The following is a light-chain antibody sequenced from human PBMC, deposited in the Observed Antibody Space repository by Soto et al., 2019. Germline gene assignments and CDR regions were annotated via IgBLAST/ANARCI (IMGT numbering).Light chain of an antibody. CDR2: EVN. Sequence: QSALTQPPSASGSPGQSVTISCTGTSSDVGGYNYVSWYQQHPGKVPKLMVYEVNKRPSGVPDRFSGSKSGNTASLTVSGHQADDEDDYYCTSYAGGNNVFGTGTKLTVL. CDR1: SSDVGGYNY. V-gene: IGLV2-8*01. CDR3: TSYAGGNNV. J-gene: IGLJ1*01.